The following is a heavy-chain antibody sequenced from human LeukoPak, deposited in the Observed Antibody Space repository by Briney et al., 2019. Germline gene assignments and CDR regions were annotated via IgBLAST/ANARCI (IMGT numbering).Heavy chain of an antibody. CDR2: IDYSGST. Sequence: SETLSLTCTVSGGSISSGGYYWSWIRQHPGKGLEWIGYIDYSGSTYYNPSLKSRVTISVDTSKNQFSLKLSSVTAADTAVYYCASTVVDYFDYWGQGTLVTVSS. V-gene: IGHV4-31*03. CDR1: GGSISSGGYY. D-gene: IGHD4-23*01. CDR3: ASTVVDYFDY. J-gene: IGHJ4*02.